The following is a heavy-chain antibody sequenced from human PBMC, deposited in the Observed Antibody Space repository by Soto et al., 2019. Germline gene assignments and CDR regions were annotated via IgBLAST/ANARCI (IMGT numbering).Heavy chain of an antibody. CDR3: ARHLGGNHYYYGMDV. CDR2: IIPIFGTP. J-gene: IGHJ6*02. Sequence: QVQLVQSGAEVKKPGSSVKVSCKASGGTFSSYAISWVRQAPGQGLEWMGGIIPIFGTPDYAQRFQGRVKITADESTSTLYMELSSLRSEDTAVYYCARHLGGNHYYYGMDVWGQGTTVTVSS. CDR1: GGTFSSYA. V-gene: IGHV1-69*12. D-gene: IGHD3-16*01.